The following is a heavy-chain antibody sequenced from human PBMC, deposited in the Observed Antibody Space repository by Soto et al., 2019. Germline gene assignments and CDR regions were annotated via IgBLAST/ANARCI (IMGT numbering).Heavy chain of an antibody. D-gene: IGHD1-26*01. CDR3: AKVGGSYYYYGMDV. Sequence: AGGSLRLCCAASGFTFSSYAMSRVRHAPGKGLEWVSAISGSGGSTYYADSVKGRFTISRDNSKNTLYLQMNSLRAEDTAVYYCAKVGGSYYYYGMDVWGQGTTVTVSS. CDR2: ISGSGGST. J-gene: IGHJ6*02. V-gene: IGHV3-23*01. CDR1: GFTFSSYA.